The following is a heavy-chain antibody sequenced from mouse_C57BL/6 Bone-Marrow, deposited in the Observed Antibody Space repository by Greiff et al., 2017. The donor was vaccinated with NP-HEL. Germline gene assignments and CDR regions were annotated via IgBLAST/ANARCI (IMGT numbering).Heavy chain of an antibody. Sequence: VQLQQSVAELVRPGASVKLSCTASGFNIKNTYMHWVKQRPEQGLEWIGRIDPANGNTNYAPKFQGKATITADTSSNTAYLQLSSLTSEDTAIYYCARGLIYYYGSSPFAYWGQGTLVTVSA. CDR2: IDPANGNT. CDR3: ARGLIYYYGSSPFAY. V-gene: IGHV14-3*01. D-gene: IGHD1-1*01. CDR1: GFNIKNTY. J-gene: IGHJ3*01.